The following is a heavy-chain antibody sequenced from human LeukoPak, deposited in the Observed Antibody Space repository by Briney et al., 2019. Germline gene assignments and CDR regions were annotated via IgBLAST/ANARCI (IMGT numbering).Heavy chain of an antibody. Sequence: GGSLRLSCAASGFTFSSYGMHWVRQAPGKGLEWVTYISDDGSRKYHADSVKGRFSISRDNSKNTLYLQMDSLRPEDAAIYYCATDVYFQKVWWCPDHWGQGTLVIVSS. V-gene: IGHV3-30*03. D-gene: IGHD2-21*01. CDR1: GFTFSSYG. J-gene: IGHJ4*02. CDR2: ISDDGSRK. CDR3: ATDVYFQKVWWCPDH.